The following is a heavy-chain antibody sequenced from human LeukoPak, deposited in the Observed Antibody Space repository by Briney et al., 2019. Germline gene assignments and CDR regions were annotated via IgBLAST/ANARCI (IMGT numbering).Heavy chain of an antibody. CDR3: ASHVDTDQH. CDR1: GFTFSSYC. V-gene: IGHV3-21*01. CDR2: ISSSSSSYI. Sequence: PGGTLRLSCAASGFTFSSYCMNWAPRAPGKGLEWVSSISSSSSSYIYYADSVKGRFTISRDNAKNSLYLQMNSLRAEDTAVYYCASHVDTDQHWGQGTLVTVSS. J-gene: IGHJ1*01. D-gene: IGHD5-18*01.